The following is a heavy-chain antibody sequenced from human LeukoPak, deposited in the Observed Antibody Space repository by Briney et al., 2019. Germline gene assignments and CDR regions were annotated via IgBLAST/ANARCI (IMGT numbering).Heavy chain of an antibody. CDR2: IWYDGSNK. CDR3: ARALFNHDSSGLNY. J-gene: IGHJ4*02. CDR1: GFTFSSYG. V-gene: IGHV3-33*01. Sequence: GRSLRLSRAASGFTFSSYGMHWVRQAPGKGLEWVSLIWYDGSNKYYADSVKGRFTISRDNSKNTLYLQMNSLRADDTAVYYCARALFNHDSSGLNYWGQGTLVTVSS. D-gene: IGHD3-22*01.